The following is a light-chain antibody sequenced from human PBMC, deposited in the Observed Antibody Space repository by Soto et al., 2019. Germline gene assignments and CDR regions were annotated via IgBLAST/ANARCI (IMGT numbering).Light chain of an antibody. V-gene: IGLV2-11*01. CDR3: CSYAGSYTYV. CDR2: DVS. Sequence: QSALTQPRSVSGSPGQSVTISCTGTSSDVGGYNYVSWYQQHPGKAPKLMIYDVSKRPSGVPDRFSGSKSGNTASLTISGLQAEDEADYYCCSYAGSYTYVFETGTKLTVL. CDR1: SSDVGGYNY. J-gene: IGLJ1*01.